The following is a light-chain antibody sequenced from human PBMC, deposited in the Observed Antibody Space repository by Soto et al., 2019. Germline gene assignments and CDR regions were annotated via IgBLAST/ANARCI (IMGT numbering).Light chain of an antibody. Sequence: EIVLTQSPGPLSLSPGERSTLSCSAIQSVSSTFLAWYQQKPGQAPRLLIYGASIRDTGIPDRFSGSGSGTDFTLTISRLEPEDFAVYYCQQYRSSPPLTFGGGTKVDI. V-gene: IGKV3-20*01. CDR1: QSVSSTF. CDR2: GAS. J-gene: IGKJ4*01. CDR3: QQYRSSPPLT.